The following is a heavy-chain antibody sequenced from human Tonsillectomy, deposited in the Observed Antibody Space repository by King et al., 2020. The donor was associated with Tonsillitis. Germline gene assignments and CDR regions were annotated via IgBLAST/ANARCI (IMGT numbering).Heavy chain of an antibody. CDR2: ISYDGSSK. J-gene: IGHJ4*02. Sequence: VQLVESGGGVVQPGRSLRLSCAASGFTFSSYAMHWVRQAPGKGLELVAGISYDGSSKHYAESVKGRFTISRDNSKNTVYLQMNSLRAEDTAVYYCARDKESGSFYGYFENWGQGALVTVSS. CDR3: ARDKESGSFYGYFEN. V-gene: IGHV3-30-3*01. D-gene: IGHD1-26*01. CDR1: GFTFSSYA.